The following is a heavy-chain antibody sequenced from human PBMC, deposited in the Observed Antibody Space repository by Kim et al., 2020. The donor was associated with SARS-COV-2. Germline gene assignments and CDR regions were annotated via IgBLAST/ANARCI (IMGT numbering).Heavy chain of an antibody. CDR2: IRNKPNGYTT. J-gene: IGHJ6*02. D-gene: IGHD1-26*01. CDR3: AREGILPGFFFYFGIDV. V-gene: IGHV3-72*01. Sequence: GGSLRRSCAASGFTFSDHYMDWVRQAPGKGLEWVGLIRNKPNGYTTEYAASVKGRFTISRDDSRNLVSLQMNSLKTEDTAVYFCAREGILPGFFFYFGIDVWGQGTTVTVSS. CDR1: GFTFSDHY.